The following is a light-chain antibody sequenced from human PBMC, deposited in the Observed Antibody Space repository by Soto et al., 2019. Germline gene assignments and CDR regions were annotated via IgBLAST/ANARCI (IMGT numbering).Light chain of an antibody. V-gene: IGKV1-39*01. CDR1: QSINSY. CDR2: AAS. Sequence: DIQMTQSPSSLPASIGDRVTITCRASQSINSYLNWYQQKPGKAPNLLIYAASNLRSGVPSRFSGSGSGTDFTLTFSSLQPEDFATYYCQQSHSTPATFGPGTKVDIK. CDR3: QQSHSTPAT. J-gene: IGKJ3*01.